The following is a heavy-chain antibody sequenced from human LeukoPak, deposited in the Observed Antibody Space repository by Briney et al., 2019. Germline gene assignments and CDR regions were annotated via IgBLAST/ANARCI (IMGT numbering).Heavy chain of an antibody. D-gene: IGHD1-1*01. Sequence: KPSETLSLTCTVSGGSISSGGYSWSWIRQHPGKGLEWIGYIYYSGSTYYNPSLKSRVTISVDTSKNQFSLKLSSVTAADTAVYYCARSDDPRDFDYWGQGTLVTVSS. V-gene: IGHV4-31*03. CDR3: ARSDDPRDFDY. CDR2: IYYSGST. J-gene: IGHJ4*02. CDR1: GGSISSGGYS.